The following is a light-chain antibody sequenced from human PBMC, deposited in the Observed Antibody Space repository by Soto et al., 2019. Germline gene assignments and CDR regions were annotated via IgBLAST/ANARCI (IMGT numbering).Light chain of an antibody. V-gene: IGKV3-20*01. CDR2: DGS. CDR3: QQSGDSPVT. CDR1: HSGKFD. J-gene: IGKJ1*01. Sequence: EIVLTQSPGALSLAPGERATRSCMASHSGKFDLALYQQKPGQAPRLLISDGSSSATDVPDRFSGRGSGTDFSLTISSLEPEDFAVYYCQQSGDSPVTFGTGTKVDIK.